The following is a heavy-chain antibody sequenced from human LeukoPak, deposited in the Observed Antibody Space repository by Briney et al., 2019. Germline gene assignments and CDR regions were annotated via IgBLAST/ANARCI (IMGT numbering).Heavy chain of an antibody. CDR2: INPTGTTT. CDR3: ARDNSVGGIAWWFDP. V-gene: IGHV1-46*01. Sequence: ASVKVSCKASGYTFINHWMHWVRQAPGQGLEWVGLINPTGTTTLYAQKFQGRITLTRDMSATTDYMELSSLTSEDTAVYYCARDNSVGGIAWWFDPWGQGILVTVSS. CDR1: GYTFINHW. J-gene: IGHJ5*02. D-gene: IGHD1-26*01.